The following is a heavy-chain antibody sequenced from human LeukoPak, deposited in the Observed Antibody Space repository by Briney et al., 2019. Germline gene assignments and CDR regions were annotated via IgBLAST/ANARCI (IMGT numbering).Heavy chain of an antibody. D-gene: IGHD5-12*01. J-gene: IGHJ5*02. V-gene: IGHV4-30-2*01. CDR2: IYHSGST. CDR1: GGSISGGGYS. CDR3: ARESYSGYDP. Sequence: PSQTLSLTCAVSGGSISGGGYSWSWIRQPPGKGLEWIGYIYHSGSTYYNPSLKSRVTISVDRSKNQFSLKLSSVTAADTAVYYCARESYSGYDPWGQGTLVTVSS.